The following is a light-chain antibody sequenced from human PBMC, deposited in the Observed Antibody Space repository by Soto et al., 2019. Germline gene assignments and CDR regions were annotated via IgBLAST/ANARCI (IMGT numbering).Light chain of an antibody. CDR2: DAS. Sequence: EIVLTQSPATRSLSPGERATLSCRASQSVSSFLAWYQQKPGQAPRLLIYDASNRATGIPARFSGSGSGTDFTLTISSLEPEDFALYYCQQRSSWPRTFGQGTKV. J-gene: IGKJ1*01. CDR3: QQRSSWPRT. CDR1: QSVSSF. V-gene: IGKV3-11*01.